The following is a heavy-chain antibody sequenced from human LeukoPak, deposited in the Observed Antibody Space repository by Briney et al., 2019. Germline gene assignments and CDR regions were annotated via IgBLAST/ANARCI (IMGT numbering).Heavy chain of an antibody. CDR2: INPNSGGT. D-gene: IGHD3-3*01. V-gene: IGHV1-2*02. CDR1: GYTFTSYY. CDR3: ARDNWSGDFWSGYYSLEIDY. J-gene: IGHJ4*02. Sequence: ASVKVSCKASGYTFTSYYMHWVRQAPGQGLEWMGWINPNSGGTNYAQKFQGRVTMTRDTSISTAYMELSRLRSDDTAVYYCARDNWSGDFWSGYYSLEIDYWGQGTLVTVSS.